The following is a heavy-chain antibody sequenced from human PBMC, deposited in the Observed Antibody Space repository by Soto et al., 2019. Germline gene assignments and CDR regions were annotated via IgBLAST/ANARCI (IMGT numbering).Heavy chain of an antibody. V-gene: IGHV3-30-3*01. CDR1: GFTFSSYA. CDR3: ARGGVATTLYYYYGMDV. CDR2: ISYDGSNK. J-gene: IGHJ6*02. Sequence: GGSLRLSCAASGFTFSSYAMHWVRQAPGKGLEWVAVISYDGSNKYYADSVKGRFTISRDNSKNTLYLQMNSLRAEDTAVYYVARGGVATTLYYYYGMDVWGQGTTVTVSS. D-gene: IGHD5-12*01.